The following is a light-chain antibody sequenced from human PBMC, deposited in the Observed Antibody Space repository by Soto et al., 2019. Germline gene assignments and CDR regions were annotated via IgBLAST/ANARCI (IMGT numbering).Light chain of an antibody. CDR1: QSVTNY. J-gene: IGKJ5*01. V-gene: IGKV3-11*01. CDR3: QHRSHWLIT. CDR2: ETI. Sequence: EIVLTQSPATLSLSPGERATLPCRASQSVTNYLAWYQQKAGQAPRLLIYETIHRATGIPARFSGSGSGTDFTLTISSLEPEDFAVYYCQHRSHWLITFGQGTRLEIK.